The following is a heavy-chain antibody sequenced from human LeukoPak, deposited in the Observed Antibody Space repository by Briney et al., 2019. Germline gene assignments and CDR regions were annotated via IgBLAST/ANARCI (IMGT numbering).Heavy chain of an antibody. D-gene: IGHD6-6*01. CDR3: ARMWSTSSGGYNWFDP. CDR1: GYTFSGYY. V-gene: IGHV1-2*02. J-gene: IGHJ5*02. Sequence: ASVKVSCKASGYTFSGYYLHWVRQAPGQGLEWMGWINPNSGDTNYAQKFQGRDTMTRDTSISTAYMELSRLRSDDTAVFYCARMWSTSSGGYNWFDPWGQGTLVTVSS. CDR2: INPNSGDT.